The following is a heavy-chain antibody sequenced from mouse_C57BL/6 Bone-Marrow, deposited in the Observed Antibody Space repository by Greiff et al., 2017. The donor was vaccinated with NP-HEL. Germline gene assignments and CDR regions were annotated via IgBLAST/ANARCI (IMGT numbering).Heavy chain of an antibody. D-gene: IGHD2-4*01. Sequence: QVHVKQSGAELVKPGASVKMSCKASGYTFTSYWITWVKQRPGQGLEWIGDIYPGSGSTNYNEKFKSKATLTVDTSSSTAYMQLSSLTSEDSAVYYCARPSNYYDYDPFAYWGQGTLVTVSA. CDR2: IYPGSGST. CDR3: ARPSNYYDYDPFAY. V-gene: IGHV1-55*01. J-gene: IGHJ3*01. CDR1: GYTFTSYW.